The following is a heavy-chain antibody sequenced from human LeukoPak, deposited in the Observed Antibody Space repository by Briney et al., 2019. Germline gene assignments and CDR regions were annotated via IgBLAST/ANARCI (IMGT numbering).Heavy chain of an antibody. CDR1: GFTFSSYA. V-gene: IGHV3-23*01. CDR3: AGGRTDIVVAPATLRNYYFDY. CDR2: ISGSGGST. J-gene: IGHJ4*02. Sequence: GGSLRLSCAASGFTFSSYAMSWVRQAPGKGLEWVSAISGSGGSTYYADSVKGRFTISRDNSKNTLYLQMNSLRSEDTAVYYCAGGRTDIVVAPATLRNYYFDYWGQGTLVTVSS. D-gene: IGHD2-2*01.